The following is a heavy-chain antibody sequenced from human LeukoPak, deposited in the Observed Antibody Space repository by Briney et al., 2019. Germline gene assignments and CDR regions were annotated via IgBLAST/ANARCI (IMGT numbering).Heavy chain of an antibody. CDR3: AKVGDFWSGLAYNYYYGMDV. CDR1: GFTFSSYA. Sequence: GASLRLSCAASGFTFSSYAMGWVRQAPGKGLEWVSAISGSGGSTYYADSVKGRFTITRDSSKNTLYLQMNSLRAEDTAVYYCAKVGDFWSGLAYNYYYGMDVWGQGTTVTVSS. V-gene: IGHV3-23*01. J-gene: IGHJ6*02. D-gene: IGHD3-3*01. CDR2: ISGSGGST.